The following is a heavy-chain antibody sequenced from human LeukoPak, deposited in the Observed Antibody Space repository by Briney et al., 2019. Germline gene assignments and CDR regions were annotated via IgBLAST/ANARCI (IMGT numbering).Heavy chain of an antibody. V-gene: IGHV3-7*03. CDR3: ARERYGNYN. D-gene: IGHD4-11*01. CDR1: GFTFSSFW. Sequence: GGSLRVSCAASGFTFSSFWMIWVRQAPGKGLEWVANIKEDGSVKHYVDSVKGRFTISRDNAKNSLFLQMNSLRAEDPAVYYSARERYGNYNWGQGTLVTVS. J-gene: IGHJ4*02. CDR2: IKEDGSVK.